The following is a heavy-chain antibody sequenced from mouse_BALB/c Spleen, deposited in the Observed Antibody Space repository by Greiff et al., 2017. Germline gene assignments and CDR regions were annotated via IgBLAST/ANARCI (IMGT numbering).Heavy chain of an antibody. V-gene: IGHV1-69*01. J-gene: IGHJ1*01. CDR1: GYTFTDYW. CDR3: ARSGGMGYGSSYTDYWYFDV. D-gene: IGHD1-1*01. CDR2: IDTSDSYT. Sequence: QVQLQQSGAELVMPGASVKMSCKASGYTFTDYWMHWVKQRPGQGLEWIGAIDTSDSYTSYNQKFKGKATLTVDESSSTAYMQLSSLTSEDSAVYDCARSGGMGYGSSYTDYWYFDVWGAGTTVTVSS.